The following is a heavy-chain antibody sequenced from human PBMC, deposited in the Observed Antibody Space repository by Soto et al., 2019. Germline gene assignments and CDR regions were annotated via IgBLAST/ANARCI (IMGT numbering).Heavy chain of an antibody. V-gene: IGHV4-39*01. CDR1: GGSISSSSYF. CDR2: IYYSGST. D-gene: IGHD5-18*01. CDR3: ARHTGYGLYYFDY. Sequence: SETLSLTCTVSGGSISSSSYFWGWLRQHPGKGLEWIGSIYYSGSTYYNPSLKSRVTISVDTSKNQFSLKLSSVTAADTAGYYCARHTGYGLYYFDYWGQGTLVNVSS. J-gene: IGHJ4*02.